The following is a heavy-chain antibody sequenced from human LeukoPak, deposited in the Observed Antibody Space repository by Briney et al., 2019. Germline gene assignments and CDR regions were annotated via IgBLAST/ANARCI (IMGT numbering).Heavy chain of an antibody. CDR2: INPNSGST. CDR3: ARDPGGLLSYYYYYMDV. J-gene: IGHJ6*03. D-gene: IGHD1-26*01. CDR1: GYTFTGYY. V-gene: IGHV1-46*01. Sequence: ASVKVSCKASGYTFTGYYMHWVRQAPGQGLEWMGWINPNSGSTSYAQKFQGRVTMTRDMSTSTVYMELSSLRSEDTAVYYCARDPGGLLSYYYYYMDVWGKGTTVTVSS.